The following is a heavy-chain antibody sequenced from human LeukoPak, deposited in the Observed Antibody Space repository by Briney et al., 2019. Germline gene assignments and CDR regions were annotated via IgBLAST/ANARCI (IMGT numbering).Heavy chain of an antibody. CDR2: MNPNSGNT. D-gene: IGHD3-10*01. CDR1: GYTFTSYD. CDR3: ARLLYYYGSGTVDAFDI. Sequence: ASVKVSCKASGYTFTSYDINWVRQATGQGLEWMGWMNPNSGNTGYAQKFQGRVTMTRNTSISTAYMELSSLRSEDTAVYYCARLLYYYGSGTVDAFDIWGQGTMVTVSS. J-gene: IGHJ3*02. V-gene: IGHV1-8*01.